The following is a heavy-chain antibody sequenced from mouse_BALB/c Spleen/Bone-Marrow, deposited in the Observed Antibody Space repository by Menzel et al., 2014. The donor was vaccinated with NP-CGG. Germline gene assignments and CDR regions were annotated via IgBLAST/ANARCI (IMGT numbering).Heavy chain of an antibody. CDR3: ARVWYFDY. CDR2: INSNGGST. Sequence: EVKLVESGGGLVQPGGSLKLSCAASGFTFXSYGMSWVRQTPDKRLELVATINSNGGSTYCPDSVKGRFTISRDNAKNTLYLQMSSLKSEDTAMYYCARVWYFDYWGQGTSLTVSS. CDR1: GFTFXSYG. V-gene: IGHV5-6-3*01. J-gene: IGHJ2*03.